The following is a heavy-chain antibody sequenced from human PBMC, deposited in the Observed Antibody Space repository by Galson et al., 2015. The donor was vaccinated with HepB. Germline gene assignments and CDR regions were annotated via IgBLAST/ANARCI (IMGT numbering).Heavy chain of an antibody. D-gene: IGHD4/OR15-4a*01. CDR3: ARDKVPGDY. Sequence: SETLSLTCTVSGGSISSYYWSWIRQPPGKGLEWIGYIYYSGSTNYNPSLKSRVTISVDTSKNQFSLKLSSVTAADTAVYYCARDKVPGDYWGQGTLVTVSS. CDR2: IYYSGST. J-gene: IGHJ4*02. CDR1: GGSISSYY. V-gene: IGHV4-59*01.